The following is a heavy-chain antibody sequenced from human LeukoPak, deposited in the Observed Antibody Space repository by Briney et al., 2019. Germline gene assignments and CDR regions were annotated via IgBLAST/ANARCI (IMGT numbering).Heavy chain of an antibody. CDR3: ARAITYYYDSSGYSLFDY. D-gene: IGHD3-22*01. V-gene: IGHV3-7*02. J-gene: IGHJ4*02. CDR2: INRDGTHK. Sequence: GGSLRLSCAASGFTLSNFWMNWVRQAPGRGLEWVAIINRDGTHKEYVDSVEGRFTISRDNAKNSLYLQMNSLRAEDTAVYYCARAITYYYDSSGYSLFDYWGQGTLVTVSS. CDR1: GFTLSNFW.